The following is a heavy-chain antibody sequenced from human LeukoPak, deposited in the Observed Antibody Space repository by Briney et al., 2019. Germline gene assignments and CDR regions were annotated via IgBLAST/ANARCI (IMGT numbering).Heavy chain of an antibody. Sequence: PGGSLRLSCAASGFTVSSNYMSWVRQAPGKGLELVSVIYSGGSTYYADPVKGRFTISRDNSKNTLYLQMNSLRAEDTAVYYCVRSFPRYIPVAGTGGGSWGQGTLVTVSS. CDR1: GFTVSSNY. D-gene: IGHD6-19*01. J-gene: IGHJ5*02. CDR3: VRSFPRYIPVAGTGGGS. V-gene: IGHV3-53*01. CDR2: IYSGGST.